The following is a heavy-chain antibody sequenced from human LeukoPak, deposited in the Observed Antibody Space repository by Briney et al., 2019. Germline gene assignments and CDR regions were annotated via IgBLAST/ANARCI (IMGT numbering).Heavy chain of an antibody. D-gene: IGHD2-2*01. CDR3: VVPAATSFDY. CDR1: GFTFSSYA. V-gene: IGHV3-30*02. Sequence: GGSLRLSCAASGFTFSSYAMHWVRQAPGKGLEWVAFIRYDGSNKYYADSVKGRFTISRDNSKNTLYLQMNSLRAEDTAVYYGVVPAATSFDYWGQGTLVTVSS. J-gene: IGHJ4*02. CDR2: IRYDGSNK.